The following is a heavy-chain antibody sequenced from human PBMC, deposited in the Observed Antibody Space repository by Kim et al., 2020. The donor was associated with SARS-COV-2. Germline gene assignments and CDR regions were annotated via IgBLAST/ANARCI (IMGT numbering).Heavy chain of an antibody. CDR2: IKQDGSEK. CDR3: ARLYYYDIHAFDI. D-gene: IGHD3-22*01. Sequence: GGSLRLSCAASGFTFSSYWMSWVRQAPGKGLEWVANIKQDGSEKYYVDSVKGRFTISRDNAKNSLYLQMNSLRAEDTAVYYCARLYYYDIHAFDIWGQGTMVTVSS. CDR1: GFTFSSYW. V-gene: IGHV3-7*01. J-gene: IGHJ3*02.